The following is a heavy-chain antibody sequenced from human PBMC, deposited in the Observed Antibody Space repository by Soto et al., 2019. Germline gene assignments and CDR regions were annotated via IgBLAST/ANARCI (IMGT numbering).Heavy chain of an antibody. Sequence: GASVKVSCKTSGYTFTTYFIHWVRQAPGQGLEWLGWINVDSGDTKSADGFKGRVTLTRDTSITTADMELTSLTSDDTAVYYCARGGFSYDSSGSPFDFWGQGTLVTVSS. J-gene: IGHJ5*01. CDR2: INVDSGDT. V-gene: IGHV1-2*07. CDR3: ARGGFSYDSSGSPFDF. D-gene: IGHD3-22*01. CDR1: GYTFTTYF.